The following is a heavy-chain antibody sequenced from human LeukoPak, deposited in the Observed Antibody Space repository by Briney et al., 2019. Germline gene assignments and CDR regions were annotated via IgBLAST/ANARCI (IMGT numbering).Heavy chain of an antibody. V-gene: IGHV1-18*01. D-gene: IGHD2-2*01. CDR1: GYTFTSYG. CDR2: ISAYNGNT. Sequence: ASVKVSRKASGYTFTSYGISWVRQAPGQGLEWMGWISAYNGNTNYAQKLQGRVTMTTDTSTSTAYMELRSLRSDDTAVYYCARTSCSSTSCYAHYYFDYWGQGTLVTVSS. CDR3: ARTSCSSTSCYAHYYFDY. J-gene: IGHJ4*02.